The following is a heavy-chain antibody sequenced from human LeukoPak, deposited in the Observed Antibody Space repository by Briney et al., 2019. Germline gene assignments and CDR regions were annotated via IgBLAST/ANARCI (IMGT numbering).Heavy chain of an antibody. CDR2: ISYDGSNK. V-gene: IGHV3-30*04. J-gene: IGHJ4*02. CDR3: ARGTRGTTALYYFDY. CDR1: GFTFSSYA. D-gene: IGHD1-1*01. Sequence: GGSLRLSCAASGFTFSSYAMHWVRQAPGKGLEWVAVISYDGSNKYYADSVKSRFTISRDDSKNTLYLQMSSLRAGDTAVYYCARGTRGTTALYYFDYWGQGTLVTVSS.